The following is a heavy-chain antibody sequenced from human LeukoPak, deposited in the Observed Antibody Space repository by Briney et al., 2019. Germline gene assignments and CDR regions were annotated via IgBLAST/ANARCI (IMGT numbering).Heavy chain of an antibody. J-gene: IGHJ6*02. CDR3: ARGQDYDFWSGYYRDYYYYYGMDV. D-gene: IGHD3-3*01. V-gene: IGHV4-34*01. CDR1: GGSFSGYY. Sequence: PSETLSHTCAVYGGSFSGYYWSWIRQPPGKGLEWIGDISHSGSTNYNPSLKSRVTISVDASKSQFSLKLSSVTAADTAVYYCARGQDYDFWSGYYRDYYYYYGMDVWGQGTTVTVSS. CDR2: ISHSGST.